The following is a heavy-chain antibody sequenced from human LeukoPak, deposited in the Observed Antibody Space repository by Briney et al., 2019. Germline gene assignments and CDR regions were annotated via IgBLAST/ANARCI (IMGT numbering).Heavy chain of an antibody. V-gene: IGHV3-11*04. CDR3: ARTSSALLDY. D-gene: IGHD3-16*01. J-gene: IGHJ4*02. CDR1: GFTFNEYY. Sequence: GGSLRLSCAASGFTFNEYYMSWLRQAPGKGLEWISYISASGSSIQYADSVKGRFTISRDNAKNSLFLQMNSLRAEDTAVYYCARTSSALLDYWGQGTLVTVSS. CDR2: ISASGSSI.